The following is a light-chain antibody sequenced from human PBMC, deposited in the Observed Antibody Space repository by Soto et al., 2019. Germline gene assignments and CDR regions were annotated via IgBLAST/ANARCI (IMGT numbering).Light chain of an antibody. V-gene: IGKV3-20*01. J-gene: IGKJ1*01. CDR2: GAS. CDR1: QSVSTSN. Sequence: ILFTQSPSTLSVSPGERATPSGKASQSVSTSNLAWYQQRPGQAPRLLIYGASRRATGIPDRFSGSGSGTDFTLTISRLEPEDLAVYYCQQYDNSVWTFGQGTKVDIK. CDR3: QQYDNSVWT.